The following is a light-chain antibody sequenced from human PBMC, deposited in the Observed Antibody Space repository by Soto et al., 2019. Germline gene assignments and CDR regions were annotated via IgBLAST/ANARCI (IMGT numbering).Light chain of an antibody. CDR1: QSVSSN. CDR3: QEYNKWPLFT. Sequence: EIVMTQSPATLSVSPGERATLSCRASQSVSSNLAWYQKRRGQAPRRLIYGASTRASGITARFSGSGSGTDVSLTSSSLQSEDFGVYYWQEYNKWPLFTFGPGTRVYMK. J-gene: IGKJ3*01. CDR2: GAS. V-gene: IGKV3-15*01.